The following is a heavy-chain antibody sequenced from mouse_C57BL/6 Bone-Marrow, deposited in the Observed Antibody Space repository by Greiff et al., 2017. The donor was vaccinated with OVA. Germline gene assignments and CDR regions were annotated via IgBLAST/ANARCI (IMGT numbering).Heavy chain of an antibody. V-gene: IGHV1-50*01. CDR1: GYTFTSYW. Sequence: QVQLQQPGAELVKPGASVKLSCKASGYTFTSYWMQWVKQRPGQGLEWIGEIDPSDSYTNYNQKFKGKATLTVDTSSSTAYLQLSSLTSEDSAVYYGARSSTDYDYDGFAYWGQGTLVTVSA. CDR3: ARSSTDYDYDGFAY. D-gene: IGHD2-4*01. CDR2: IDPSDSYT. J-gene: IGHJ3*01.